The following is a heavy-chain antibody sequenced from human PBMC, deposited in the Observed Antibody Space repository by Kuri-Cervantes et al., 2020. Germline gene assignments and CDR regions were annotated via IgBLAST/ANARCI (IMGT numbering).Heavy chain of an antibody. CDR3: ARDGGNSGDLDY. CDR1: GGSFSGFY. D-gene: IGHD4-23*01. CDR2: INHSGST. V-gene: IGHV4-34*01. J-gene: IGHJ4*02. Sequence: SETLSLTCAVYGGSFSGFYWSWIRQPPGKGLEWIGEINHSGSTNYNPSLKSRVTISVDTSKNQFSLQLNSVTPEDTGVYYCARDGGNSGDLDYWGQGTLVTVSS.